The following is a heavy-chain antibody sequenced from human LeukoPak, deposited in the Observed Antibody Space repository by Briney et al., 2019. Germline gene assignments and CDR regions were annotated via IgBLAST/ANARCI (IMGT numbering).Heavy chain of an antibody. V-gene: IGHV1-18*01. CDR3: ARDFRGYSYGYLYYYYYMDV. Sequence: ASVKVSGKASGYTFTSYGISWVRQAPGQGLEWMGWISAYNGNTNYAQKLQGRVTMTTDTSTSTAYMELRSLRSDDTAVYYCARDFRGYSYGYLYYYYYMDVWGKGTTVTVSS. D-gene: IGHD5-18*01. CDR1: GYTFTSYG. CDR2: ISAYNGNT. J-gene: IGHJ6*03.